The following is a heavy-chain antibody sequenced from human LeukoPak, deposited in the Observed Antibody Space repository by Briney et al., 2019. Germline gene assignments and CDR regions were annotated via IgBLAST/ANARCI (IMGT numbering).Heavy chain of an antibody. Sequence: SETLSLTCTVSDASISSDYWSWIRQPPGKGLEWIGYIYFSGSTNYNPSLESRVTISVDTSKNQFSLKLSSVTAADTAVYYCVKDRGGGPDAFDIWGQGTMVTVSS. CDR1: DASISSDY. V-gene: IGHV4-59*01. CDR3: VKDRGGGPDAFDI. D-gene: IGHD2-21*01. CDR2: IYFSGST. J-gene: IGHJ3*02.